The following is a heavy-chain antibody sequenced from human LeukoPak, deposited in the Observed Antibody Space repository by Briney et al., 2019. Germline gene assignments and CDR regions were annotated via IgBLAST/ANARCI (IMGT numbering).Heavy chain of an antibody. CDR3: ARTNDSSGYYLPSDY. Sequence: SETLSLTCTVSGGSISSYYWSWIRQPPGKGLEWIGYIYYSGSTNYNPSLKSRVTISVDTSKNQFSLKLSSVTAADTAVYYCARTNDSSGYYLPSDYWGQGTLVTVSS. V-gene: IGHV4-59*01. CDR2: IYYSGST. CDR1: GGSISSYY. J-gene: IGHJ4*02. D-gene: IGHD3-22*01.